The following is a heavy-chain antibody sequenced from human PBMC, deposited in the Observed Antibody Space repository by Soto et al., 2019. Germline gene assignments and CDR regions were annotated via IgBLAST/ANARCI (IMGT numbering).Heavy chain of an antibody. D-gene: IGHD6-19*01. V-gene: IGHV1-18*01. CDR1: GYTFTSYG. CDR3: ARRGSSGLYPNWFDP. Sequence: QVQLVQSGAEVKKPGASVKVSCKASGYTFTSYGISWVRQAPGQGLEWMGWISDYNGNPNYAQKLQGRVSMTTDTSTSTAYMELRSLRSDDTAVYYCARRGSSGLYPNWFDPWGQGTLVTVSS. CDR2: ISDYNGNP. J-gene: IGHJ5*02.